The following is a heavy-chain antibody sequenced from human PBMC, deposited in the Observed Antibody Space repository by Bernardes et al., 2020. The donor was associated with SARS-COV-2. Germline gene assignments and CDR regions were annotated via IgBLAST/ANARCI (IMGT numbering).Heavy chain of an antibody. CDR1: GFSLTTTGVG. V-gene: IGHV2-5*02. D-gene: IGHD2-21*01. CDR3: AHRPGGPPEVMTSFDS. Sequence: SGPTQVKPTQTLTLTCTFSGFSLTTTGVGVGWIRQPPGKALEWLALIYSDDDKRYSPSLKNRLTITKDSSNNQVVLTMTNMDPVDTATYYCAHRPGGPPEVMTSFDSWGQGTLVTVS. CDR2: IYSDDDK. J-gene: IGHJ4*02.